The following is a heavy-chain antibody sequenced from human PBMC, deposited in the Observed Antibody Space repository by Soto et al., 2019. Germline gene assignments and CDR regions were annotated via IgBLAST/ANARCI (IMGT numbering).Heavy chain of an antibody. J-gene: IGHJ6*02. Sequence: ASVKVYCKASGYTFTSYDINWVRQATGQGLEWMGWMNPNSGNTGYAQKFQGRVTMTRNTSISTAYMGLSSLRSEDTAVYYCARGVVLRFLDWSKVGYNYYYYGMDVWGQGTTVTVSS. V-gene: IGHV1-8*01. CDR3: ARGVVLRFLDWSKVGYNYYYYGMDV. CDR2: MNPNSGNT. D-gene: IGHD3-3*01. CDR1: GYTFTSYD.